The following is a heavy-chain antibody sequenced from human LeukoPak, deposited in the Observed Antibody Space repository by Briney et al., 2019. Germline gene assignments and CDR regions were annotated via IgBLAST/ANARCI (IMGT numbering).Heavy chain of an antibody. CDR3: ARDRCSSTSCYMDAFDI. Sequence: ASVKVSCKASGGTFSSYAISWVRQAPGQGLEWMGGIIPIFGTANYAQKFQGRVTITADESTSTAYMELSSLRSEDTAVYYCARDRCSSTSCYMDAFDIWGQGTMVTVSS. D-gene: IGHD2-2*02. V-gene: IGHV1-69*13. J-gene: IGHJ3*02. CDR2: IIPIFGTA. CDR1: GGTFSSYA.